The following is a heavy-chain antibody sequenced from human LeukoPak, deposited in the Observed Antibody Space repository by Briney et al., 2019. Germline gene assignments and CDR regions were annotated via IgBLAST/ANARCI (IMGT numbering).Heavy chain of an antibody. V-gene: IGHV4-4*07. J-gene: IGHJ4*02. CDR2: IYTSGST. Sequence: PSETLSLTCTVSGGSISSYYWSWIRQPAGKGLEWIGRIYTSGSTNYNPSLKSRVTMSVDTSKNQFSLKLSSVTAADTAVYYCARSRILYSYGPPSGYFDYWGQGTLVTVSS. D-gene: IGHD5-18*01. CDR1: GGSISSYY. CDR3: ARSRILYSYGPPSGYFDY.